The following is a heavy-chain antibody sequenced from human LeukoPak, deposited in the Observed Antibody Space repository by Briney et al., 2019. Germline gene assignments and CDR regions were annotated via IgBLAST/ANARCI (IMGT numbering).Heavy chain of an antibody. V-gene: IGHV3-21*01. CDR2: ISSSSSYI. J-gene: IGHJ4*02. D-gene: IGHD6-19*01. Sequence: GGSLRLSCAASGFTFSSYSMNWVRQAPGKGLEWVSSISSSSSYIYYADSVKGRFTISRDKAKNSLYLQMNSLRAEDTAVYYCARTLLSVSGWYFFGYWGQGTLVTVSS. CDR1: GFTFSSYS. CDR3: ARTLLSVSGWYFFGY.